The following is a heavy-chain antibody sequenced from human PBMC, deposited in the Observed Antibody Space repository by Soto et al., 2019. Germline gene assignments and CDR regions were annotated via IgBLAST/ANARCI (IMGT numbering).Heavy chain of an antibody. CDR3: AGLYPYESSGYHLNY. CDR2: LYYLGNT. D-gene: IGHD3-22*01. Sequence: SETLSLTCTVSSGSMSSGPSYLAWIRQPPGQGLVVVVSLYYLGNTYYNSSLGCRVIISVDMSKNQFSLQLTSVTAAVTVVYYCAGLYPYESSGYHLNYWGQGTQVTVSS. V-gene: IGHV4-39*01. CDR1: SGSMSSGPSY. J-gene: IGHJ4*02.